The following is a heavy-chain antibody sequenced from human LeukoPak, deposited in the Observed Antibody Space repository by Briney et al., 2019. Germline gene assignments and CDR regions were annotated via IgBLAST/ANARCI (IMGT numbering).Heavy chain of an antibody. CDR1: GDSIRSYY. CDR2: IHNNGDI. D-gene: IGHD3-22*01. V-gene: IGHV4-59*01. CDR3: GRWGYFDSGNYFVVDY. Sequence: SETLSLTCIVSGDSIRSYYWNWIRQAPGKAPEWIGHIHNNGDIAYNFSLKSRVTISMDTSKNQSSLKLSSVTAADTAVYYCGRWGYFDSGNYFVVDYWGQGTVVTVSS. J-gene: IGHJ4*02.